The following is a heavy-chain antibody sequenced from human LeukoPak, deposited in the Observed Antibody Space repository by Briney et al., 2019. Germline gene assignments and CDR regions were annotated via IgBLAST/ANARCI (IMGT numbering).Heavy chain of an antibody. J-gene: IGHJ4*02. CDR2: INPNSGGT. CDR3: ARAALRVAVAGDLDY. D-gene: IGHD6-19*01. CDR1: GYTFTGYY. V-gene: IGHV1-2*04. Sequence: GASVKVSCKASGYTFTGYYMHWVRQAPGQGLEWMGWINPNSGGTNYAQKFQGWVTMTRDTSISTAYMELSRLRSDDTAVYYCARAALRVAVAGDLDYWGQGTLVTVSS.